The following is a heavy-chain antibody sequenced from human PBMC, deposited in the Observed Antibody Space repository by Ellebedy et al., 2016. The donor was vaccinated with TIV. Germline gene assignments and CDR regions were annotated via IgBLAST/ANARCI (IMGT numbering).Heavy chain of an antibody. D-gene: IGHD2-2*01. J-gene: IGHJ4*02. Sequence: GESLKISCKGSGYSFTSYWISWVRQMPGKGLEWMGRIDPSNSYTNYSPSFKGHVTISADKSISTAYLPWRSLKASDTAMYYCARHRYCSSTSCYGVDYWGQGTLVTVSS. CDR2: IDPSNSYT. CDR3: ARHRYCSSTSCYGVDY. V-gene: IGHV5-10-1*01. CDR1: GYSFTSYW.